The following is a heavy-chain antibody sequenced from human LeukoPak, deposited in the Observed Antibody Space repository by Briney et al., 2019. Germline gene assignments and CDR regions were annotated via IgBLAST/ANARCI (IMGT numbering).Heavy chain of an antibody. D-gene: IGHD3-22*01. V-gene: IGHV3-30-3*01. Sequence: PGGSLRLSCAASGFTFSSYAMHWVRQAPGKGLDLEWVTVLSYDANEYYADSVKGRFTISRDISKNTLYLQMNSLRGDDTAVYYCAKDFRPIYYYDSSGYYLAYWGQGTLVTVSS. CDR1: GFTFSSYA. CDR2: LSYDANE. J-gene: IGHJ4*02. CDR3: AKDFRPIYYYDSSGYYLAY.